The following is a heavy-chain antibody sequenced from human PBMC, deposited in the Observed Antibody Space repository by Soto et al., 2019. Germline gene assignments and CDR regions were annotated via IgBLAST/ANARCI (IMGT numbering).Heavy chain of an antibody. CDR2: ISYDGSNK. V-gene: IGHV3-30-3*01. CDR3: ANVISVAGIWGALDY. J-gene: IGHJ4*02. Sequence: PGGSLRLSCAASGFTFSSYAMHWVRQAPGKGLEWVAVISYDGSNKYYADSVKGRFTISRDNSKNTLYLQMNSLRAEDTAVYYCANVISVAGIWGALDYWGQGTLVTAPQ. CDR1: GFTFSSYA. D-gene: IGHD6-19*01.